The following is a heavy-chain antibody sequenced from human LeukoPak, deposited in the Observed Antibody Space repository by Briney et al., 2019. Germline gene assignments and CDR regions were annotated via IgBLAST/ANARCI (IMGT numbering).Heavy chain of an antibody. CDR2: ISSSSSYI. CDR1: GFTFSSYS. V-gene: IGHV3-21*01. D-gene: IGHD6-13*01. J-gene: IGHJ6*03. CDR3: ARKIAAAPLAYTDV. Sequence: GGSLRLSCAASGFTFSSYSMNWVRQAPGKGLEWVSSISSSSSYIYYADSVKGRFTISRDNAKNSLYLQMNSLRAEDTAVYYCARKIAAAPLAYTDVWGKGTTVTVSS.